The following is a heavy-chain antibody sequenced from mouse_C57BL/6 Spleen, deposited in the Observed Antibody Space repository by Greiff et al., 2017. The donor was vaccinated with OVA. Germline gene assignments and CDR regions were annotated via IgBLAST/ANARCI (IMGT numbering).Heavy chain of an antibody. D-gene: IGHD2-13*01. CDR1: GYAFSSSW. V-gene: IGHV1-82*01. CDR2: IYPGDGDT. J-gene: IGHJ2*01. Sequence: QVQLKQSGPELVKPGASVKISCKASGYAFSSSWMNWVKQRPGKGLEWIGRIYPGDGDTNYNGKFKGKATLTADKSSSTAYMQLSSLTSEDSAVYFCARIGGEDYFDYWGQGTTLTVSS. CDR3: ARIGGEDYFDY.